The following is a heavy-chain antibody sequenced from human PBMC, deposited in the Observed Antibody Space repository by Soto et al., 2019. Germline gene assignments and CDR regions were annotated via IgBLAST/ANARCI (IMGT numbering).Heavy chain of an antibody. V-gene: IGHV3-74*01. Sequence: PGGSLRLSCAASGFTFSNFWMHWVRQAPGKGLVWVARINSDGSSTSYADSVKGRFTISRDNAKNTLYVQMNSLRAEDTAVYYCARDLRYCSGGTCYLYYYGMDVWGPGTTVTVSS. CDR1: GFTFSNFW. CDR3: ARDLRYCSGGTCYLYYYGMDV. CDR2: INSDGSST. D-gene: IGHD2-15*01. J-gene: IGHJ6*02.